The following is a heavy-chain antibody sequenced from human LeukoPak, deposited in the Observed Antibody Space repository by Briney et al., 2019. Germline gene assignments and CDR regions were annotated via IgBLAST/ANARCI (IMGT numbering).Heavy chain of an antibody. J-gene: IGHJ6*02. V-gene: IGHV1-46*01. CDR2: INPSGGST. CDR3: ASANTGYSRVSGPPDV. D-gene: IGHD6-13*01. CDR1: GYTFTSYY. Sequence: ASVKVSCKASGYTFTSYYMHWVRQAPGQGLEWMGIINPSGGSTSYAQKFQGRVTMTRDTSTSTVYMELSSLRSEDTAVYYCASANTGYSRVSGPPDVWGQGTTVTVSS.